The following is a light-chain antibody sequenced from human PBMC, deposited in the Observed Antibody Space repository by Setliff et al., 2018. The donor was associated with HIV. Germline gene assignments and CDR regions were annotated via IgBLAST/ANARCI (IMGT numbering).Light chain of an antibody. J-gene: IGLJ1*01. CDR2: QAT. V-gene: IGLV2-23*01. CDR3: CSNTGSNTYV. CDR1: SSDVGRYNL. Sequence: QSVLTQPASVSGSPGQSITISCTGTSSDVGRYNLVSWYQQHPGKAPKLMIYQATKRPSGVSTRFSGSKSGNTASLTISGLQAEDEADYYCCSNTGSNTYVFGTGTRSPS.